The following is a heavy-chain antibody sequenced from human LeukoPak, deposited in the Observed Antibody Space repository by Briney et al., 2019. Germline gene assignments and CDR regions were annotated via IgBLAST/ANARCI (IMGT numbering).Heavy chain of an antibody. Sequence: GGSLRLSCAASGFTSSSYAMSWVRQAPGKGLEWVSAISGSGGSTYYADSVKGRFTISRDNSKNTLYLQMNSLRAEDTAVYYCANLDYGDYSSDYWGQGTLVTVSS. CDR3: ANLDYGDYSSDY. V-gene: IGHV3-23*01. J-gene: IGHJ4*02. CDR1: GFTSSSYA. D-gene: IGHD4-17*01. CDR2: ISGSGGST.